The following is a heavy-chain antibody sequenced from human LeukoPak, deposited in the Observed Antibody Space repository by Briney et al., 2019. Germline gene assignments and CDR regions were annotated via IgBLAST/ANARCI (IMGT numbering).Heavy chain of an antibody. D-gene: IGHD6-13*01. CDR2: IKSKTDGGTT. CDR3: TTEAAAGTGWFDP. J-gene: IGHJ5*02. CDR1: GFTFSNAW. Sequence: GGSLGLSCAASGFTFSNAWMSWVRQAPGKGLEWVGRIKSKTDGGTTDYAAPVKGRFTISRDDSKNTLYLQMNSLKTEDTAVYYCTTEAAAGTGWFDPWGQGTPVTVSS. V-gene: IGHV3-15*01.